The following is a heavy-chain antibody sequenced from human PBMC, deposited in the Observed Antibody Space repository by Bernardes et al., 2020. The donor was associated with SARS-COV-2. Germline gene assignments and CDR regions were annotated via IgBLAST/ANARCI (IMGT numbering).Heavy chain of an antibody. CDR2: ISSSGSTI. Sequence: GGSLRLSCAASGFTFSDYYMSWIRQAPGKGLEWVSYISSSGSTIYYADSVKGRFTISRDNAKNSLYLQMNSLRAEDTAVYYCARVDRIQLLRIWAFDVWVNYWGQGTLVTVSS. CDR1: GFTFSDYY. J-gene: IGHJ4*02. CDR3: ARVDRIQLLRIWAFDVWVNY. V-gene: IGHV3-11*01. D-gene: IGHD2-2*01.